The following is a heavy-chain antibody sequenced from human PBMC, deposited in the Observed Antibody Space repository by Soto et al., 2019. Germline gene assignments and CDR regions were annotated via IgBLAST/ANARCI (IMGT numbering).Heavy chain of an antibody. CDR1: GDSVSGGSFY. CDR3: ARMWGVDGGHYFNYHYYGTDV. CDR2: IYFTGST. Sequence: PSETLSLTCTVSGDSVSGGSFYWSWIRQPPGKGLEWIGYIYFTGSTNYNPSLKSRVTMSVDASKNQFSLRLNSVTAADTAVYWCARMWGVDGGHYFNYHYYGTDVWGQGTTVTVSS. D-gene: IGHD3-16*01. V-gene: IGHV4-61*01. J-gene: IGHJ6*02.